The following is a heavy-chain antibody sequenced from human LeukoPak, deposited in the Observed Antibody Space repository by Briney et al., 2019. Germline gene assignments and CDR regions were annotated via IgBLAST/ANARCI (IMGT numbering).Heavy chain of an antibody. Sequence: GRSLRLSCAASGFTFSSYAMHWARQAPGKGLEWVASINHNGNVNYYVDSVKGRFTISRDNAKNSLYLQMSNLRAEDTAVYFCARGGGLDVWGQGATVTVSS. CDR1: GFTFSSYA. CDR3: ARGGGLDV. V-gene: IGHV3-7*03. J-gene: IGHJ6*02. D-gene: IGHD3-16*01. CDR2: INHNGNVN.